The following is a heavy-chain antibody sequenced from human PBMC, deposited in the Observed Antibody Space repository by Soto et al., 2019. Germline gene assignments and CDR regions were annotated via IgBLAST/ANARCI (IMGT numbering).Heavy chain of an antibody. CDR2: IHYSGST. J-gene: IGHJ2*01. CDR1: GGSISSHY. V-gene: IGHV4-59*11. CDR3: ARGEITYVWYFDL. D-gene: IGHD3-16*01. Sequence: QVQLQESGPGLVKPSETLSLTCTVSGGSISSHYWSWIRQPPGKALEWIGYIHYSGSTAYNPSLKSRVTTSVDTSKNQLSLKLRSVTAADTAVYYCARGEITYVWYFDLWGRGTLVTVSS.